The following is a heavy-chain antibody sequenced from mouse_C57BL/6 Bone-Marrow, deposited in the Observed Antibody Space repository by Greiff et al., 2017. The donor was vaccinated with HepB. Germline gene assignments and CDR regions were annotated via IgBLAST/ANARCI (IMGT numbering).Heavy chain of an antibody. D-gene: IGHD1-1*01. V-gene: IGHV1-5*01. Sequence: EVQLVESGTVLARPGASVKMSCKTSGYTFTSYWMHWVKQRPGQGLEWIWAIYPGNSDTSYNQKFKGKAKLTAVTSASTAYMELSSLTNEDSAVYYCTLPLFITTVVATDYWGQGTTLTVSS. CDR3: TLPLFITTVVATDY. CDR1: GYTFTSYW. J-gene: IGHJ2*01. CDR2: IYPGNSDT.